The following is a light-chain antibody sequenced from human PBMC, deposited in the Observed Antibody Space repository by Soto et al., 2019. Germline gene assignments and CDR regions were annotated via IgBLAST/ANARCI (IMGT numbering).Light chain of an antibody. J-gene: IGLJ2*01. Sequence: QSALTKPASVSGSPGQSITISCTGTSSDVGGYNYVSWYQQHPGKAPKLMIYDVSNRPSGVSNRFSGSNSGNTASLTISGLQSEDEADYYCSSYTSSSTVVLGGGTKRTVL. CDR2: DVS. V-gene: IGLV2-14*01. CDR3: SSYTSSSTVV. CDR1: SSDVGGYNY.